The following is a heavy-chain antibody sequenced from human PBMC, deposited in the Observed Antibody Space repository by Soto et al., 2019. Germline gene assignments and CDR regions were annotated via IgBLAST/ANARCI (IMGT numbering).Heavy chain of an antibody. Sequence: QLQLQESGPGLVKPSETLSLTCTVSGGSISSYSYYWGWIRQPPGKGLEWIGSIYYSGGTYYNPSLLSPVTISVDTSKTQFSLKLGSVTAADTAVYYCASPSGSYLFYFDYWGQGTLVTVSS. J-gene: IGHJ4*02. CDR1: GGSISSYSYY. CDR3: ASPSGSYLFYFDY. V-gene: IGHV4-39*01. D-gene: IGHD1-26*01. CDR2: IYYSGGT.